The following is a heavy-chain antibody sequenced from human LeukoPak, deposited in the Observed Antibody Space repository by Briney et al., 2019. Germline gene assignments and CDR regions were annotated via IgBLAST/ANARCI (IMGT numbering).Heavy chain of an antibody. V-gene: IGHV4-4*02. D-gene: IGHD6-13*01. Sequence: SSGTLSLTCAVSGGSISSTNWWSWVRQPPGKGLEWIGEIYHSGSTNYNPSLKSRVTISVDTSKNQFSLKLSSVTAADTAVYYCARGPLAAAGTLTYYYYGMDVWGQGTTVTVSS. CDR2: IYHSGST. CDR3: ARGPLAAAGTLTYYYYGMDV. J-gene: IGHJ6*02. CDR1: GGSISSTNW.